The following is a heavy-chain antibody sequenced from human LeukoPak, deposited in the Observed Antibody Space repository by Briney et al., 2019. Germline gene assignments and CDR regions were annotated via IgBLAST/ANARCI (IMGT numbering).Heavy chain of an antibody. Sequence: SETLSLTCTVSGGSISSYYWSWIRQPAGKGLGWIGRIYTSGSTNYNPSLKSRVTISVDTSKNQFSLKLSSVTAADTAVYYCARYRGYSSGWYSFDPWGQGTLVTVSS. V-gene: IGHV4-4*07. D-gene: IGHD6-19*01. J-gene: IGHJ5*02. CDR2: IYTSGST. CDR3: ARYRGYSSGWYSFDP. CDR1: GGSISSYY.